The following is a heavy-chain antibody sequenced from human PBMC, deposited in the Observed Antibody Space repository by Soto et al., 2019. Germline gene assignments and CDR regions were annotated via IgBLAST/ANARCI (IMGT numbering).Heavy chain of an antibody. CDR1: GGTFSSYA. V-gene: IGHV1-69*01. CDR2: IIPIVGTA. Sequence: QVQLVQSGAEVKKPGSSVKVSCKASGGTFSSYAISWVRQAPGQVLEWMGGIIPIVGTANYAEKFQGRVSITSEESMSTSFMELSSLRSEDTAVYYFARAVMYCYDSSGYMRLLYYFDYWGQGTLVTVSS. D-gene: IGHD3-22*01. J-gene: IGHJ4*02. CDR3: ARAVMYCYDSSGYMRLLYYFDY.